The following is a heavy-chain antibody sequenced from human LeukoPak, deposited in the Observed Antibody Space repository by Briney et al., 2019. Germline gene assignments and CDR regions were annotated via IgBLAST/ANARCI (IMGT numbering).Heavy chain of an antibody. Sequence: PSETLSLTCAVYGGSFSGYYWSWIRQPPGKGLEWIGEINHSGSTNYNPSLKSRVTISVDTSKNQFSLRLSSVTAADTAVYYCARDVGEYCSSTSCQYYFDCGGQGTLVTVSS. D-gene: IGHD2-2*01. CDR3: ARDVGEYCSSTSCQYYFDC. CDR1: GGSFSGYY. J-gene: IGHJ4*02. CDR2: INHSGST. V-gene: IGHV4-34*01.